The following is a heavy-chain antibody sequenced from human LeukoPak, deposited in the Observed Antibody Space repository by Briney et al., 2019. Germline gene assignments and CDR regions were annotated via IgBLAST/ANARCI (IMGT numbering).Heavy chain of an antibody. J-gene: IGHJ6*02. Sequence: GESLKISCKGSGYSFTSYWIGWVRQMPGKGLEWMGIIYPGDSDTRYSPSFQGQVTISADKSISTAYLQWSSLKASDTAMYYCATPAPWGSYSYDYNGMDVWGQGTTVTVSS. CDR2: IYPGDSDT. CDR3: ATPAPWGSYSYDYNGMDV. V-gene: IGHV5-51*01. D-gene: IGHD3-16*02. CDR1: GYSFTSYW.